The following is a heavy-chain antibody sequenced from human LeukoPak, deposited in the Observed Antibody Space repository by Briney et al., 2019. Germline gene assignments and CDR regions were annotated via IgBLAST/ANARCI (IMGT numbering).Heavy chain of an antibody. CDR3: ARMAGRTLDH. Sequence: PSQTLSLTCAVSGGSISTIGYSWSWIRRPPGKGLEWIGYIFPTGSTSYSPSLKSRVTISLDRSKNLFSMTLNSVTAADTAVHYCARMAGRTLDHWGQGTLVTVSS. CDR1: GGSISTIGYS. D-gene: IGHD1-7*01. J-gene: IGHJ4*02. CDR2: IFPTGST. V-gene: IGHV4-30-2*01.